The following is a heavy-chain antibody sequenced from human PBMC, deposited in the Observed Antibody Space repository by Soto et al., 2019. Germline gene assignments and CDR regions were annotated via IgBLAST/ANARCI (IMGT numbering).Heavy chain of an antibody. D-gene: IGHD1-1*01. CDR3: AHRLSGFNWNGGYFDY. CDR2: IYWDDDK. J-gene: IGHJ4*02. Sequence: QITLKESGPPRVKPTQTLTLTCTFSGFSLTSRPMGVGWLRQPPGKALEWLVFIYWDDDKRYSPSLKNRLTITKDTSGNQVVLTMTNIDPLDTATYYCAHRLSGFNWNGGYFDYWGQGALVTVSS. CDR1: GFSLTSRPMG. V-gene: IGHV2-5*02.